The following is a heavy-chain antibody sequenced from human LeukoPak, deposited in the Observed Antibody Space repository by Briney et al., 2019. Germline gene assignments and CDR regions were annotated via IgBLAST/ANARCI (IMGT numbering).Heavy chain of an antibody. CDR1: GGSFSGYY. CDR2: INHSGST. CDR3: ARHRARGDYYCYYMDV. Sequence: SETLSLTCAVYGGSFSGYYWSWIRQPPGKGLEWIGEINHSGSTNYSPSLKSRVTISVDTSKNQFSLKLSSVTAADTAVYYCARHRARGDYYCYYMDVWGKGTTVTISS. D-gene: IGHD3-10*01. V-gene: IGHV4-34*01. J-gene: IGHJ6*03.